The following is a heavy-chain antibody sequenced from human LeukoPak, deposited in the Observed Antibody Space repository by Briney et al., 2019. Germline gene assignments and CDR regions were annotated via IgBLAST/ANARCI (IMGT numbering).Heavy chain of an antibody. Sequence: EASVKVSCKTSGYTFTNFGISRVRQAPGQGPEWMGWISGHNGITKYAKNFQDRLKMTTDTSTTTAYMELRSLTPDDTGVYYCARAGVNIGGIIVNSLDSWGQGTLVTVSS. CDR3: ARAGVNIGGIIVNSLDS. CDR1: GYTFTNFG. CDR2: ISGHNGIT. D-gene: IGHD3-16*02. J-gene: IGHJ4*02. V-gene: IGHV1-18*01.